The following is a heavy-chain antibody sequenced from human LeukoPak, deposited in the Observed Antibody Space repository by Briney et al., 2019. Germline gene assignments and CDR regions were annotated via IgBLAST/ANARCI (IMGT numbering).Heavy chain of an antibody. CDR2: IYYSGST. V-gene: IGHV4-31*03. Sequence: PSETLSLTCTVSGGSISSGGYSWSWIRQHPGKGLEWIGYIYYSGSTYYNPSLKSRVTISVDTSKNQFSLKLSSVTAADTAVYYCARAPWEGMDVWGQGTTVTVSS. CDR1: GGSISSGGYS. J-gene: IGHJ6*02. CDR3: ARAPWEGMDV. D-gene: IGHD1-26*01.